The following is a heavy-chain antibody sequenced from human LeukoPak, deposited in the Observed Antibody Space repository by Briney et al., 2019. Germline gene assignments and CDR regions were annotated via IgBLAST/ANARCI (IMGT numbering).Heavy chain of an antibody. V-gene: IGHV3-21*05. Sequence: PGGSLRLSCAASGFTFSSYGMHWVRQAPGKGLEWVSYISSSTHYTNYADSVKGRFTISRDNAKNSLYLQMNSLRAEDTAVYYCARAATAAGTGFDYWGQGTLVTVSS. D-gene: IGHD6-13*01. CDR2: ISSSTHYT. CDR1: GFTFSSYG. J-gene: IGHJ4*02. CDR3: ARAATAAGTGFDY.